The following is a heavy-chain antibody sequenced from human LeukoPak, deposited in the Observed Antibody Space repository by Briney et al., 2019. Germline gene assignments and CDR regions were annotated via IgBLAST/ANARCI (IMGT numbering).Heavy chain of an antibody. CDR3: ARLITFYYGSSGYADH. J-gene: IGHJ5*02. D-gene: IGHD3-22*01. CDR1: GGSISSYY. Sequence: PSETLSLTCTVSGGSISSYYWSWIRQPPGKGLEWIGYIYYSGSTNYNPSLKSRVTISVDTSKNQFSLKLSSVTAADTAVYYCARLITFYYGSSGYADHWGQGTLVTVSS. V-gene: IGHV4-59*01. CDR2: IYYSGST.